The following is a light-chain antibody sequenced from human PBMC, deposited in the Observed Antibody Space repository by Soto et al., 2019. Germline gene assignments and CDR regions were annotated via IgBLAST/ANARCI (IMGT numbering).Light chain of an antibody. J-gene: IGLJ3*02. V-gene: IGLV7-46*01. CDR2: DTN. CDR3: LLSYNHIRV. Sequence: QAVVTQEPSLTVSPGGTVILTCGSNTGTVTNGHYPYWFQQKPGQAPRTLIYDTNNKHSWTPARFSGSLLGGKAALTLSGAQPEDEAEYYCLLSYNHIRVFGGGTTLTVL. CDR1: TGTVTNGHY.